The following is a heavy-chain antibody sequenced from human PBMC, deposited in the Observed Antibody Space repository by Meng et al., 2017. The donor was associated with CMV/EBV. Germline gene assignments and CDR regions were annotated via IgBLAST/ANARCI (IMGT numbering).Heavy chain of an antibody. CDR3: ARDSRAAAGTDY. Sequence: SCKASGYTFTGYCMHWVRQAPGQGLEWMGWINPNSGGTNYAQKFQGRVTMTRDTSISTAYMELSRLRSDDTAVYYCARDSRAAAGTDYWGQGTLVTVSS. D-gene: IGHD6-13*01. CDR1: GYTFTGYC. J-gene: IGHJ4*02. CDR2: INPNSGGT. V-gene: IGHV1-2*02.